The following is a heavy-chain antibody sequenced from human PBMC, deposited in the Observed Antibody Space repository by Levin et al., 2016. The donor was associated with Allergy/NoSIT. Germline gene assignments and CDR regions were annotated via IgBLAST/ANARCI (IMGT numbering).Heavy chain of an antibody. CDR1: GFTFSSYA. J-gene: IGHJ4*02. V-gene: IGHV3-30-3*01. D-gene: IGHD2-2*01. CDR3: VRSYSSSWHNFDY. Sequence: GESLKISCAASGFTFSSYALHWVCQTPGKGLEWVTVISSDGNQKYYVDSVKGRFTTSRDNSKNTLYVEMNSLRTEDTAVYYCVRSYSSSWHNFDYWGRGTVVTVSS. CDR2: ISSDGNQK.